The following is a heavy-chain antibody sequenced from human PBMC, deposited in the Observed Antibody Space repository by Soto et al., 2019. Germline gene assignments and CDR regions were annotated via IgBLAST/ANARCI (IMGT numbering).Heavy chain of an antibody. V-gene: IGHV5-51*01. CDR1: GYSFTSYW. Sequence: GESLKISCKGSGYSFTSYWIGWVRQMPGKGLEWMGIIYPGDSDTRYSPSFQGQVTISADKSISTAYLQWSSLKASDTAMYYCARQSRDGYNYYYYYGMDVWGQGTTVTVS. D-gene: IGHD5-12*01. CDR3: ARQSRDGYNYYYYYGMDV. J-gene: IGHJ6*02. CDR2: IYPGDSDT.